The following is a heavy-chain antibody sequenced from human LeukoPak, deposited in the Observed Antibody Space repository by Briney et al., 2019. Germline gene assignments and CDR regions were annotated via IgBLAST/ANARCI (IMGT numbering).Heavy chain of an antibody. CDR2: IRYDGSNK. CDR3: AKDFSAYYYDSRVLDY. Sequence: GGSLRLSCAASGFTFSSYGMHWVRQAPGKGLEWVAFIRYDGSNKYYADSVKGRFTISRDNSKKTLYLQMNSLRPEDTAVYYCAKDFSAYYYDSRVLDYWGQGTLVTVSS. J-gene: IGHJ4*02. CDR1: GFTFSSYG. D-gene: IGHD3-22*01. V-gene: IGHV3-30*02.